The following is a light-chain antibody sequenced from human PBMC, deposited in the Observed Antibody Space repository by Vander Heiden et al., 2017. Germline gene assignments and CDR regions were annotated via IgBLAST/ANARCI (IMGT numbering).Light chain of an antibody. Sequence: QSALTQPASVSGSHGQSITSSCTGTRSDVGGYNYVSWYQQHPGKATELSIYDVSNRPSVVSTPFSASTSDHTAALTISGLQAEDEADYYCSSYPSTSTLEGVFGTGTKFTVL. J-gene: IGLJ1*01. CDR3: SSYPSTSTLEGV. CDR1: RSDVGGYNY. V-gene: IGLV2-14*01. CDR2: DVS.